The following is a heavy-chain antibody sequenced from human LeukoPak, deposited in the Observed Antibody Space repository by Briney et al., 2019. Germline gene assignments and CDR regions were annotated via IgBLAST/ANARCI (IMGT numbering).Heavy chain of an antibody. CDR3: ARVAVVAATLKGYAFDI. J-gene: IGHJ3*02. D-gene: IGHD2-15*01. V-gene: IGHV3-21*01. Sequence: PGGPLRPSCAVLGFTFSSYGMHWVRQAPGRGLEWVSSIISSSSYIYYADSVKGRFTISRDNAKNSLYLQMNSLRAEDTAVYYCARVAVVAATLKGYAFDIWGHGAMVTVSS. CDR2: IISSSSYI. CDR1: GFTFSSYG.